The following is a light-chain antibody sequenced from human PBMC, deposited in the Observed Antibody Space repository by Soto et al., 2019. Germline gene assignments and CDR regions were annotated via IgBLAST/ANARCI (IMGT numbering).Light chain of an antibody. J-gene: IGLJ2*01. CDR1: RSDVGGYNY. V-gene: IGLV2-8*01. Sequence: QSVLTQPPSASGSPGQSVTISCTGTRSDVGGYNYVSWYQQLPGKAPKLMIYEVTKRPSGVPDRFSASKSGNTASLTVSGLQAEDEADYFCSSYAGDNVVFGGGTKLTVL. CDR2: EVT. CDR3: SSYAGDNVV.